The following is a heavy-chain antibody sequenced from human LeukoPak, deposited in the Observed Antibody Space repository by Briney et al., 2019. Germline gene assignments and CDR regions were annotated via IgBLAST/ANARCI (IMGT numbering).Heavy chain of an antibody. V-gene: IGHV1-69*04. D-gene: IGHD3-22*01. J-gene: IGHJ3*02. CDR2: IIPILGIA. CDR3: ARGRWDGPTDYYDKFYSRLAFDI. CDR1: GGTFTSYA. Sequence: GASVKVSCKASGGTFTSYAISWVRQASGHRLEWMGRIIPILGIANYAKKFQGRVTITAEKSTSTACMALSSLRSEDTAVYYCARGRWDGPTDYYDKFYSRLAFDIWGQGTMVTVSS.